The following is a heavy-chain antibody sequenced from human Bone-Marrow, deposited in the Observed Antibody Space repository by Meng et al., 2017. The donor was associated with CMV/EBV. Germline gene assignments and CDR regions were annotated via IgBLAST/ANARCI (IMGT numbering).Heavy chain of an antibody. V-gene: IGHV3-30*18. CDR2: TSYDGSGK. Sequence: CSASGFTFSSSVLHWVRQAPGKGLAWVAFTSYDGSGKYYAESVKVRFTISRDNSKHPLYLQMNSLRGEDTAVYYCANDLRGYSYGLDYWGQGALVTVSS. D-gene: IGHD5-18*01. CDR3: ANDLRGYSYGLDY. CDR1: GFTFSSSV. J-gene: IGHJ4*02.